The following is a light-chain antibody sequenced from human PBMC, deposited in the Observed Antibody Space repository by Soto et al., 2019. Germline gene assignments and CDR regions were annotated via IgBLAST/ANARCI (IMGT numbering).Light chain of an antibody. CDR1: SSNIGAGYD. V-gene: IGLV1-40*01. J-gene: IGLJ3*02. CDR3: HSYDGGRGAWV. Sequence: QSVLTQPPSVSGAPGQRVTISCTGSSSNIGAGYDVHWYQQLPGTAPKLLIYGNSNRPSGVPDRFSGSKSGTSASLAITGLQAEDEADDYCHSYDGGRGAWVFGGGTKLTVL. CDR2: GNS.